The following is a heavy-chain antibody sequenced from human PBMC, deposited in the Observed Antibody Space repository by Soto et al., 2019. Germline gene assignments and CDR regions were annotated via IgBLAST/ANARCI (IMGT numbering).Heavy chain of an antibody. D-gene: IGHD3-16*01. CDR3: AKDRGAILGEY. V-gene: IGHV3-23*01. J-gene: IGHJ4*02. CDR2: ISGSDGRT. Sequence: EVPLLESGGGLVQPGGSLRLSCAVSGFTFSTYAMSWVRQAPGKGLEWVSTISGSDGRTYYADSVKGRFTISRDNSQNTLWLQMNSLRAEDTAIYFCAKDRGAILGEYWGQGTLVTVSS. CDR1: GFTFSTYA.